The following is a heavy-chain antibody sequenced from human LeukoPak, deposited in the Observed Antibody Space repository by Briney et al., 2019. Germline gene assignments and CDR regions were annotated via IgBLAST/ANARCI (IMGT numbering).Heavy chain of an antibody. CDR3: ARSHDYGSYYFDY. D-gene: IGHD4-17*01. CDR2: IYSGGST. V-gene: IGHV3-53*01. CDR1: GFTVSSNY. J-gene: IGHJ4*02. Sequence: GGSLRLSCAASGFTVSSNYTSWVRQAPGKGLEWVSVIYSGGSTYYADSVKGRFTISRDNSKNTLYLQMNSLRAEDTAVYYCARSHDYGSYYFDYWGQGTLVTVSS.